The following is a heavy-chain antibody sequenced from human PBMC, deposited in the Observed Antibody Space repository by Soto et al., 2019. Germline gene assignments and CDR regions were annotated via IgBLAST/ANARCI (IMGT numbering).Heavy chain of an antibody. CDR1: GGSISSGGYY. D-gene: IGHD2-2*01. CDR2: IYYSGST. Sequence: ASETLSLTCTVSGGSISSGGYYWSWIRQHPGKGLEWIGYIYYSGSTYYNPSLKSRVTISVDTSKNQFSLKLSSVTAADTAVYYCARGFVVKPPNWFDPWGQGTLVTVSS. J-gene: IGHJ5*02. CDR3: ARGFVVKPPNWFDP. V-gene: IGHV4-31*03.